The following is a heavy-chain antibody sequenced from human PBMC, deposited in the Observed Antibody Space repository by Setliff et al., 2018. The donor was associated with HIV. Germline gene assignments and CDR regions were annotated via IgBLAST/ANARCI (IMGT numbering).Heavy chain of an antibody. CDR1: GGSISSGGYY. J-gene: IGHJ6*03. V-gene: IGHV4-31*03. CDR3: ARGQDLGATWTGYDYYYMDV. Sequence: PSETLSLTCTVSGGSISSGGYYWSWIRQHPGKGLEWIGYIHYSGNTYNNPSLNSRISISVDMSKNKFSLKLSSLTAADTAVYYCARGQDLGATWTGYDYYYMDVWGKGTTVTVSS. D-gene: IGHD1-26*01. CDR2: IHYSGNT.